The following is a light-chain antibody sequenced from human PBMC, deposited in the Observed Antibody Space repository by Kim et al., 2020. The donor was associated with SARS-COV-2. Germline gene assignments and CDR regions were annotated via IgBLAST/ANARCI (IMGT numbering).Light chain of an antibody. J-gene: IGLJ1*01. V-gene: IGLV3-19*01. CDR2: GKT. CDR1: SLRNYY. Sequence: SSELTQDPAVSVALGQTVRITCQGDSLRNYYANWYQQKPGQAPVLIFYGKTNRPSGIPDRFSGSSSGDTASLSITGAQAEDDADYYCYSRDSSGSGFVFGSGTKVTVL. CDR3: YSRDSSGSGFV.